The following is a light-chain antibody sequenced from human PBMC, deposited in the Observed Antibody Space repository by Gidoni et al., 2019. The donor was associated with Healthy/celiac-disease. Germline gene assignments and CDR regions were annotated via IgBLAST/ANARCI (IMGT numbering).Light chain of an antibody. CDR2: AAS. Sequence: DTQMPQSPSSLSASVGDRVSITCRASQSISSYLNWYQQQPGKAPKLLIYAASSLQSGVPSMFSGSGAGTDFTLTISSLQPEDFATYYWQQSYSTPRTFGQGTRVEIK. CDR3: QQSYSTPRT. V-gene: IGKV1-39*01. CDR1: QSISSY. J-gene: IGKJ1*01.